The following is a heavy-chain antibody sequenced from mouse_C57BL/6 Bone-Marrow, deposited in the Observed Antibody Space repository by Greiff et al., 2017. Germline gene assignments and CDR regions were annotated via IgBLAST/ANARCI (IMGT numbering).Heavy chain of an antibody. CDR3: GRGSYYDYDDAMDY. CDR1: GYTFTSYW. J-gene: IGHJ4*01. V-gene: IGHV1-72*01. D-gene: IGHD2-4*01. Sequence: VQLQQPGAELVKPGASVKLSCKASGYTFTSYWMHWVKQRPGRGLEWIGKIDPNSGGTNYNEKFKSKATLTVDKTSSTAYMQLSSLTSEDSAVYYCGRGSYYDYDDAMDYWGQGTSVTVSS. CDR2: IDPNSGGT.